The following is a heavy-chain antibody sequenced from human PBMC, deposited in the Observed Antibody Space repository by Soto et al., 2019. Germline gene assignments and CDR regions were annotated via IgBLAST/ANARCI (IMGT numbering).Heavy chain of an antibody. V-gene: IGHV3-15*07. CDR3: TTGSNVLRFLEWLPTYYYYGMDV. Sequence: GGSLRLSCAASGFTFSNAWMNWVRQAPGKGLEWVGRIKSKTDGGTTDYAAPVKGRFTISRDDSKNTLYLQMNSLKTEDTAVYYCTTGSNVLRFLEWLPTYYYYGMDVWGQGTTVTVSS. CDR1: GFTFSNAW. CDR2: IKSKTDGGTT. D-gene: IGHD3-3*01. J-gene: IGHJ6*02.